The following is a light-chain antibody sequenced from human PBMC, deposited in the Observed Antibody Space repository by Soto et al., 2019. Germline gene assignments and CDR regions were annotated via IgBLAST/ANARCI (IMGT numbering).Light chain of an antibody. CDR1: QRVSSNY. V-gene: IGKV3-20*01. J-gene: IGKJ3*01. CDR3: QQYGDSVFT. Sequence: EIVLTHSPGTLSLSPGERATLSCRASQRVSSNYLAWYQQKPGQDPRFLIYGASTRATGIPDRFSGSGSGTDFTLTISRLEPEDFAVYYCQQYGDSVFTFGPGTRVDLK. CDR2: GAS.